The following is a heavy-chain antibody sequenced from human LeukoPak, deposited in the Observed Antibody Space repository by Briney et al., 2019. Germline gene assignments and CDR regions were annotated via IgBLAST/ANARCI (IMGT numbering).Heavy chain of an antibody. CDR2: VHYDGSNK. J-gene: IGHJ4*02. V-gene: IGHV3-30*02. Sequence: GGSLRLSCAASGFTFSSYGIHWVRQAPGKGPEWVAFVHYDGSNKYYADSVKGRFTVSRDNSKNTVYLEMNSLNSEDTAVYYCAKDPWDYWGQGTLVTASS. CDR1: GFTFSSYG. CDR3: AKDPWDY.